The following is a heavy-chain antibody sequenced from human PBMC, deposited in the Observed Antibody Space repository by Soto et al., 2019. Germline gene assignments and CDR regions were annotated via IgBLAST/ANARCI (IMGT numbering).Heavy chain of an antibody. CDR1: GFTFSSYA. CDR3: AKRRGAGGHLDY. V-gene: IGHV3-23*01. D-gene: IGHD2-15*01. CDR2: VSIGGST. J-gene: IGHJ4*02. Sequence: LRLSCAASGFTFSSYAMGWVRQGPGKGLEWVAVVSIGGSTHYADSVRGRFTISRDNSKNTLSLQMNSLTAEDTAVYFCAKRRGAGGHLDYWGQGALVTV.